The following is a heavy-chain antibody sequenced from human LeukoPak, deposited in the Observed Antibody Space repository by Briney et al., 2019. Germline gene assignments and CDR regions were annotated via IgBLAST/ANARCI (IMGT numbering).Heavy chain of an antibody. CDR2: IYTSGST. V-gene: IGHV4-61*02. D-gene: IGHD3-3*01. Sequence: SQTLSLTCTVSGGSISSGSYYWSWIRQPAGKGLEWIGRIYTSGSTNYNPSLKSRVTISVDTSKSQFSLKLSSVTAADTAVYYCARDGVTFYYYYMDVWGKGTTVTVSS. J-gene: IGHJ6*03. CDR1: GGSISSGSYY. CDR3: ARDGVTFYYYYMDV.